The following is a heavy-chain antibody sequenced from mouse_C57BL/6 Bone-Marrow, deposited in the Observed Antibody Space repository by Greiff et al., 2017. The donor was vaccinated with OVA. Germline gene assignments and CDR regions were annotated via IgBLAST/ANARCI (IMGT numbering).Heavy chain of an antibody. CDR3: AKYYYGSSGAY. CDR2: INPNNGGT. D-gene: IGHD1-1*01. J-gene: IGHJ3*01. Sequence: EVQLQQSGPELVKPGASVKISCKASGYTFTDYYMNWVKQSHGKSLEWIGDINPNNGGTSYNQKFKGKATLTVDKSSSTAYMELRSLTSEDSAVYYCAKYYYGSSGAYWGQGTLVTVSA. V-gene: IGHV1-26*01. CDR1: GYTFTDYY.